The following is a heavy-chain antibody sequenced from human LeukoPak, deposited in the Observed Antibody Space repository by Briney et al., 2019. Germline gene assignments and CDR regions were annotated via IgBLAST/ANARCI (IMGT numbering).Heavy chain of an antibody. CDR3: AKPVPIYSGYDYGTYFDY. D-gene: IGHD5-12*01. V-gene: IGHV3-30*02. J-gene: IGHJ4*02. Sequence: GGSLRLYCAASGFTFSSYGMHWLRQAQGKGLEWVAFIRYDGSNKYYEDSVKGRFTISRDNSKNTLYLQMNSLRAEDTAVYYCAKPVPIYSGYDYGTYFDYWGQGTLVTVSS. CDR1: GFTFSSYG. CDR2: IRYDGSNK.